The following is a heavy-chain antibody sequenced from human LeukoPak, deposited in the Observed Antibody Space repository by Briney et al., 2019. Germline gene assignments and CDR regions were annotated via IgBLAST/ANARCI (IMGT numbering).Heavy chain of an antibody. CDR1: GYSISRGYH. V-gene: IGHV4-38-2*02. CDR3: ARVNFNPDN. CDR2: VHQSGST. J-gene: IGHJ4*02. D-gene: IGHD1-14*01. Sequence: SETLSLTCTVSGYSISRGYHWGWVRQPPGKGLEWIGSVHQSGSTYYNPSLTSRLTISADTSKNHFSLKLDSVTAADTAVYYCARVNFNPDNWGQGTLVTVSS.